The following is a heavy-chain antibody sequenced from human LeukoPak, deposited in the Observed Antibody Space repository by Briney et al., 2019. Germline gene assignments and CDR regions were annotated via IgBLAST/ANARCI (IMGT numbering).Heavy chain of an antibody. D-gene: IGHD5-12*01. Sequence: GRSLRLSCAASGFTFSSYAMHWVRQAPGKGLEWVTLFSYDGSSKYYADSVRGRFTIPRDNSKNTLYLQMNSLRADDSAVYYCARGKGSESGYDYFLDYWGQGTLVTVSS. V-gene: IGHV3-30-3*01. CDR1: GFTFSSYA. J-gene: IGHJ4*02. CDR3: ARGKGSESGYDYFLDY. CDR2: FSYDGSSK.